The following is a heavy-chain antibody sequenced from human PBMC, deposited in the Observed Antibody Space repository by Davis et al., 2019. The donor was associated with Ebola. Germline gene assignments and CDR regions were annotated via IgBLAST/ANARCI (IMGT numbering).Heavy chain of an antibody. CDR2: ISSNGGST. J-gene: IGHJ4*02. CDR1: GFTFSSYA. Sequence: GGSLRLSCAASGFTFSSYAMSWVRQAPGKGLEWVSAISSNGGSTYYADSVKGRFTISRDNSKNTLYLQMSSLRAEDTAVYYCVKDQWLAFSYYFDYWGQGTLVTVSS. V-gene: IGHV3-64D*08. CDR3: VKDQWLAFSYYFDY. D-gene: IGHD6-19*01.